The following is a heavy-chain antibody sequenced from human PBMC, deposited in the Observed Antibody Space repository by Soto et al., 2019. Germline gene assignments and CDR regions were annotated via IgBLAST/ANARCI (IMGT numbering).Heavy chain of an antibody. J-gene: IGHJ4*02. Sequence: QVQLVQSGAEVKKPGASVKVSCKVSGYTLTELSMHWVRQAPGKGLEWMGGFDPEDGETIYAQKFQGRVTNTEDTSTDTAYMELSSLRSEDTAVYYCATEQITMVRGVLDYWGQGTLVTVSS. V-gene: IGHV1-24*01. CDR3: ATEQITMVRGVLDY. CDR1: GYTLTELS. D-gene: IGHD3-10*01. CDR2: FDPEDGET.